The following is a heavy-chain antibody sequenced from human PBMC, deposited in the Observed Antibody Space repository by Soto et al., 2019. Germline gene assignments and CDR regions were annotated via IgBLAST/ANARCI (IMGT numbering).Heavy chain of an antibody. J-gene: IGHJ6*02. CDR2: ISYDGSNK. Sequence: GGSLRLSCAASGFTFSSYGMHWVRQAPGKGLEWVAVISYDGSNKYYADSVKGRFTISRDNSKNTLYLQMNSLRAEDTAVYYCAKDAYYYYGMDVWGQGTTVTVS. CDR1: GFTFSSYG. CDR3: AKDAYYYYGMDV. V-gene: IGHV3-30*18.